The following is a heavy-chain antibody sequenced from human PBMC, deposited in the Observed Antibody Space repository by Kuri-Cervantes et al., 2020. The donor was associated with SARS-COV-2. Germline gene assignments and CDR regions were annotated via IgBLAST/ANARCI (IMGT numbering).Heavy chain of an antibody. J-gene: IGHJ5*02. Sequence: ASVKVSCKASGYTFTSYDINWVRQATGQGLEWMGWMNPNSGNTGYAQKFQGRVTMTRNTSISTAYMELSSLRSEDTAVYYCARDFFECSGGSCYSANWFDPWGQGTLVTVSS. D-gene: IGHD2-15*01. CDR3: ARDFFECSGGSCYSANWFDP. V-gene: IGHV1-8*01. CDR1: GYTFTSYD. CDR2: MNPNSGNT.